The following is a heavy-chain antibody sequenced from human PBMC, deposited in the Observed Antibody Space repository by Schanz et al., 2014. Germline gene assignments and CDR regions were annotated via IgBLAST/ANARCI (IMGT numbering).Heavy chain of an antibody. CDR2: IIPILDKT. D-gene: IGHD3-9*01. J-gene: IGHJ6*02. V-gene: IGHV1-69*08. CDR3: AKVDRTRYYAMDV. Sequence: QVQLVQSGAEVKKPGSSVKVSCKASGGNFSSSTLTWVRQAPGQGLEWMGRIIPILDKTNYAQKFQGRVTMTADKSTSTVYMEVSGLRSEDTAVYYCAKVDRTRYYAMDVWGRGTTVTGSS. CDR1: GGNFSSST.